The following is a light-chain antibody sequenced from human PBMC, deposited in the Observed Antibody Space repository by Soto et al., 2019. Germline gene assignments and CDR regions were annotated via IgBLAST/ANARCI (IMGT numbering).Light chain of an antibody. CDR1: QSLLHSNGYNY. V-gene: IGKV2-28*01. CDR3: MQALQTPYT. CDR2: LGS. J-gene: IGKJ2*01. Sequence: DIVMTQSPLSLPVTPGEPASISCRSSQSLLHSNGYNYLDWYLQKTGQSPQLLTYLGSNRAAVVPDRFSGSASGTDFTLKISRVEAEDVGVYYFMQALQTPYTFGQGTKLEIK.